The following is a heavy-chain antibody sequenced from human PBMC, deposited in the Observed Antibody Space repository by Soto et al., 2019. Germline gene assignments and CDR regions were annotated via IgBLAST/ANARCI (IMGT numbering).Heavy chain of an antibody. CDR1: GLTFRSYT. CDR3: ASLVAAPSSFSSYYYGMDV. Sequence: PGGSLRLSCAASGLTFRSYTMDWVRQAPGKGLEWVSSISSSSSDIYYADSVKGRFTVSRDNAKNSLYLQMNSLRAEDTAVYYCASLVAAPSSFSSYYYGMDVWGQGTTVTVSS. V-gene: IGHV3-21*01. CDR2: ISSSSSDI. J-gene: IGHJ6*02. D-gene: IGHD6-6*01.